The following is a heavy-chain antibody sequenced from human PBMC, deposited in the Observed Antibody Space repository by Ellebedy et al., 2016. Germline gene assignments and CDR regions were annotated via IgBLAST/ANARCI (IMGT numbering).Heavy chain of an antibody. CDR2: IYYSGTT. Sequence: SETLSLTXAVYGGSFSGYYWGWIRQPPGKGLEWIGTIYYSGTTYYNPSLKSRVTISVDTSKNQFSLRLSSVTAGDTAVYYCALCTAWAVVDYWGQGTLVTVSS. V-gene: IGHV4-34*01. CDR3: ALCTAWAVVDY. CDR1: GGSFSGYY. J-gene: IGHJ4*02. D-gene: IGHD2-8*01.